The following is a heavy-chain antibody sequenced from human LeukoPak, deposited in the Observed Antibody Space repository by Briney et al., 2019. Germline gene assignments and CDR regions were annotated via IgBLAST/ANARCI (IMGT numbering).Heavy chain of an antibody. CDR1: GGAISSSTSC. V-gene: IGHV4-39*01. Sequence: PSETLSLTCTVSGGAISSSTSCWGWLRQPPGKGLEWIGSIYYSGSTPYNPSLKGRLTISVDTSKNQFSLKLSSVTDADTAVYYCATRGQSGHHYYYMDVWGKGTTVTVSS. J-gene: IGHJ6*03. CDR2: IYYSGST. D-gene: IGHD3-16*01. CDR3: ATRGQSGHHYYYMDV.